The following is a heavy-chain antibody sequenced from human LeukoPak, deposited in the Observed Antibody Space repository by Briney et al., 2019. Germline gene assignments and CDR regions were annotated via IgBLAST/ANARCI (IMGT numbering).Heavy chain of an antibody. D-gene: IGHD2-2*01. CDR2: ISRSSSTYI. J-gene: IGHJ4*02. Sequence: PGGSLRLSCAASGFTLSSYNMNWVRQAPGKGLEWVSSISRSSSTYIFYADSVKGRFTISRDSSKTTLYLQMNSLRTEDTAVYYCYTDIVTVPAPDYWGQGALVTVSS. CDR1: GFTLSSYN. V-gene: IGHV3-21*01. CDR3: YTDIVTVPAPDY.